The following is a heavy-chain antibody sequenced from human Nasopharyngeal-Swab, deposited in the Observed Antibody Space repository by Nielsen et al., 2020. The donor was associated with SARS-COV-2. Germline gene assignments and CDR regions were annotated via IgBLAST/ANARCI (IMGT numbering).Heavy chain of an antibody. CDR2: ISWNSGSI. V-gene: IGHV3-9*01. D-gene: IGHD3-3*01. CDR3: AKLWGLFDFLSGYYDYIDV. J-gene: IGHJ6*03. Sequence: SLQISCAASGFTFDDYAMHWVRQAPGKGLEWVSGISWNSGSIGYADSVKGRFTISRDNAKNSLYLQMNSLRAEDTALYYCAKLWGLFDFLSGYYDYIDVWGKGTTVTVSS. CDR1: GFTFDDYA.